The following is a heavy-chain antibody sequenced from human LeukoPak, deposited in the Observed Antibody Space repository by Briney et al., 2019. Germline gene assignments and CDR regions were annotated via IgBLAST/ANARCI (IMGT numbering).Heavy chain of an antibody. CDR1: GFTVSSNY. CDR3: VKRLTLGDLSIKGAFAL. Sequence: GGSLRLSCAASGFTVSSNYMSWVRQGPGKGLEWVALIYNDGGTHYTDTVKGRFTISRDTSRNTLFLQMNSLRVEDSAMYYCVKRLTLGDLSIKGAFALWGQGTMVTVAS. V-gene: IGHV3-53*01. D-gene: IGHD3-16*02. J-gene: IGHJ3*01. CDR2: IYNDGGT.